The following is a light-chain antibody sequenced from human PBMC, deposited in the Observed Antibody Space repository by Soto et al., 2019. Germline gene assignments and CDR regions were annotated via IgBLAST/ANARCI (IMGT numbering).Light chain of an antibody. CDR1: SSDVGGYNY. J-gene: IGLJ3*02. V-gene: IGLV2-14*01. CDR2: EVS. Sequence: QSALTQPASVSGSPGQSITISCTGTSSDVGGYNYVSWYQQHPGKAPKLMIYEVSNRPSGVPNRFSVSKSGNTASLTISGLQAEDEADYYCSSYTSSSTWVFGGGTKLTVL. CDR3: SSYTSSSTWV.